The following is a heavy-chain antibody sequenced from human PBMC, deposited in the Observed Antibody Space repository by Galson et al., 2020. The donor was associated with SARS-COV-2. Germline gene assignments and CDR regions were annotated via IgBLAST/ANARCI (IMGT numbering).Heavy chain of an antibody. CDR1: GFTFSSYA. J-gene: IGHJ4*02. CDR3: AKDQTVTTGGYYFDY. Sequence: GGSLRLSCAASGFTFSSYAMSWFRQAPGKGLEWVSAISGSGGSTYYADSVKGRFTISRDNSKNKLYLQMNSLRAEDTAVYYCAKDQTVTTGGYYFDYWGQGTLVTVSS. D-gene: IGHD4-4*01. V-gene: IGHV3-23*01. CDR2: ISGSGGST.